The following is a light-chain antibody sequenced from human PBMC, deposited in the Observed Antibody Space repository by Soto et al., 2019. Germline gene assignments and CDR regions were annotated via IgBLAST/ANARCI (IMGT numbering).Light chain of an antibody. V-gene: IGLV2-14*03. CDR2: DVR. CDR3: ASKTTSSTVL. J-gene: IGLJ2*01. Sequence: QFALTQPSSMSGSPGQSITISCTRTSSDVGAYDHVSWHQQRPGRAPKVLIYDVRIRPSEVSNRFSGSKSGDTASLTISGLQAEDEAIYYCASKTTSSTVLFGGGTKVTV. CDR1: SSDVGAYDH.